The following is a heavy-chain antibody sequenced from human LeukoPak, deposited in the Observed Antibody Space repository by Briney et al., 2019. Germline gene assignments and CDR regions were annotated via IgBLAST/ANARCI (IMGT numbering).Heavy chain of an antibody. CDR1: GFTVSSNY. CDR3: ARGPDSGSYYGYYYGMDV. D-gene: IGHD1-26*01. J-gene: IGHJ6*02. V-gene: IGHV3-21*01. Sequence: GGSLRLSCAASGFTVSSNYMNWVRQAPGKGLEWVSSISSSSSYIYYADSVKGRFTISRDNAKNSLYLQMDSLRAEDTAVYYCARGPDSGSYYGYYYGMDVWGQGTTVTVSS. CDR2: ISSSSSYI.